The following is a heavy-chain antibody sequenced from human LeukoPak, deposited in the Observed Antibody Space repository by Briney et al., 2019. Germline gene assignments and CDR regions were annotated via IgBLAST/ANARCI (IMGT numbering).Heavy chain of an antibody. CDR2: ISGSGGST. J-gene: IGHJ3*02. D-gene: IGHD2-15*01. CDR3: AKVYCSGGSCSNDAFDI. V-gene: IGHV3-23*01. CDR1: GFTFSSYA. Sequence: GGSLRLSCAASGFTFSSYAMSWVRQAPGKGLEWVSAISGSGGSTYYADSVKGRFTISRDNSKNTLYLQMNGLRAEDTAVYYCAKVYCSGGSCSNDAFDIWGQGTMVTVSS.